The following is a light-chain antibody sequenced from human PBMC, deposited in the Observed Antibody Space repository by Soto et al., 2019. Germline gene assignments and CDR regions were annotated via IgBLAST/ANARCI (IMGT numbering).Light chain of an antibody. CDR2: GAS. J-gene: IGKJ5*01. V-gene: IGKV3-15*01. CDR1: HSVSSK. Sequence: EIVMTQSPATLSVSPGEGASLSCGASHSVSSKLPWYQQQPGQAPRLLIYGASTRATGIPARFSGSGSGTDFILTISGLEPEDFAVYYCQHYDRSPPVTFGQGTRLEIK. CDR3: QHYDRSPPVT.